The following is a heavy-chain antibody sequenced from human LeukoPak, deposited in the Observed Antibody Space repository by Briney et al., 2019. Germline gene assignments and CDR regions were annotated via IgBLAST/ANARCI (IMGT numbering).Heavy chain of an antibody. Sequence: ASVKVSCKASGYTFTGYYMHWVRQAPGQGLEWMGWINPNSGGTNYAQKFQGRVTMTRDTSISTAYMELSRLRSEDTAVYYCARDWGYYDSSGYYDYWGQGTLVTVSS. CDR2: INPNSGGT. CDR1: GYTFTGYY. V-gene: IGHV1-2*02. J-gene: IGHJ4*02. CDR3: ARDWGYYDSSGYYDY. D-gene: IGHD3-22*01.